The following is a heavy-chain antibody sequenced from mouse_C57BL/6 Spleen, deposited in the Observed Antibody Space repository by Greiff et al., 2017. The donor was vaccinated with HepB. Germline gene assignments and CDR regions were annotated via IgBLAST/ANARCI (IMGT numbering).Heavy chain of an antibody. CDR3: TRDEIYPDY. J-gene: IGHJ2*01. CDR2: ISSGGDYI. V-gene: IGHV5-9-1*02. CDR1: GFTFSSYA. D-gene: IGHD2-1*01. Sequence: EVHLVESGEGLVKPGGSLKLSCAASGFTFSSYAMSWVRQTPEKRLEWVAYISSGGDYIYYADAVKGRFTISRDNARNTLYLQMSSLKSEDTAMYYCTRDEIYPDYWGQGTTLTVSS.